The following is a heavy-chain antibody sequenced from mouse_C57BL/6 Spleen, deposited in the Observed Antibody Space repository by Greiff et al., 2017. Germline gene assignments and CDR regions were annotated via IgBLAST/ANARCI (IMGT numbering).Heavy chain of an antibody. V-gene: IGHV1-69*01. D-gene: IGHD2-2*01. CDR2: ISPSDSYP. Sequence: QVQLQQPGAELVMPGASVKLSCKASGYPFTSSWMHWVKQRPGQGLAWIGEISPSDSYPTYHPKFKGKSTLPVDKSSSTAYMQLSSLTDEDSAFYYCAKSEDGYDVDFDNWGQGTTLTVSS. CDR3: AKSEDGYDVDFDN. CDR1: GYPFTSSW. J-gene: IGHJ2*01.